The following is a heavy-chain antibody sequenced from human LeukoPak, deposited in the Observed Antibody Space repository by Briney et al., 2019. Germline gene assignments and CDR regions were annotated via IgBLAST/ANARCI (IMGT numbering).Heavy chain of an antibody. CDR2: IHYSGNT. CDR1: GGSVSGFY. Sequence: SETLSLTCAVSGGSVSGFYWSWIRQPPGKGLEWIGYIHYSGNTNCNPSLKSRVTISVDTSKNQFSLKLSSVTAADTAVYYCARGRFRVLFYWGQGTLVTVSS. J-gene: IGHJ4*02. V-gene: IGHV4-59*02. CDR3: ARGRFRVLFY.